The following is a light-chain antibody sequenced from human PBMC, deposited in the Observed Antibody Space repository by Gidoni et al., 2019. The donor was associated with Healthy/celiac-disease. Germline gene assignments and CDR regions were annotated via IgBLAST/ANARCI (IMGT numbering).Light chain of an antibody. Sequence: DIQMTQSPSSLSASVRDRVTITCQASQDISNYLNWYRQKTGKAPKLLIYDASNLETGVPSRFSGSGSGTDFTFTISSLQPEDIATYYCQQYDNLPLTCGGXTKVEIK. CDR2: DAS. J-gene: IGKJ4*01. CDR3: QQYDNLPLT. CDR1: QDISNY. V-gene: IGKV1-33*01.